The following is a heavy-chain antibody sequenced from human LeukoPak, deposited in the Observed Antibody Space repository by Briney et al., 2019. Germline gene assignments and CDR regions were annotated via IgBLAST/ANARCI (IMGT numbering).Heavy chain of an antibody. Sequence: GRSLRLSCAASGFTFDDYAMHWVRQAPVKGLEWVSGISWNSGSIGYADSVKGRFTISRDNAKNSLYLQMNSLRSEDTAVYYCAREVRVGATLSYYYGMDVWGQGTTVTVSS. J-gene: IGHJ6*02. CDR2: ISWNSGSI. CDR3: AREVRVGATLSYYYGMDV. CDR1: GFTFDDYA. V-gene: IGHV3-9*01. D-gene: IGHD1-26*01.